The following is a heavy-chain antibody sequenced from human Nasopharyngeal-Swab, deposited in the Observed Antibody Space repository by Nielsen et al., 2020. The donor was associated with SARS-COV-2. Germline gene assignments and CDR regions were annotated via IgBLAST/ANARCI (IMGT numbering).Heavy chain of an antibody. D-gene: IGHD5-18*01. V-gene: IGHV3-64*04. J-gene: IGHJ4*02. Sequence: VRQAPGKGLDYVSAISSNGGSTYYADSVKGRFTISRDNSKNALYLQMNSLRAEDTAVYYCANSVDAAMADYWGQGTLVTVSS. CDR3: ANSVDAAMADY. CDR2: ISSNGGST.